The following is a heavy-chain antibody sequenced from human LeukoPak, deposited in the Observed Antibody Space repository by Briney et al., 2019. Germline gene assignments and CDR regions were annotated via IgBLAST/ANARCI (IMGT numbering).Heavy chain of an antibody. V-gene: IGHV1-2*02. J-gene: IGHJ4*02. CDR2: INPNSGGT. CDR3: ARGYLYYYDVSGYPFDY. CDR1: GYTFTDYY. Sequence: GASVKVSCKASGYTFTDYYMHWVRQAPGQGLEWMGWINPNSGGTNYAQKFQGRVTMTRDTSISTAYMELRRLRSDDTAVYYCARGYLYYYDVSGYPFDYSGQGTLVTVSS. D-gene: IGHD3-22*01.